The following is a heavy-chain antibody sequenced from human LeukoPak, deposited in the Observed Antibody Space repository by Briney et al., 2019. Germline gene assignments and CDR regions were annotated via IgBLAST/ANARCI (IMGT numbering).Heavy chain of an antibody. V-gene: IGHV4-30-2*01. J-gene: IGHJ2*01. D-gene: IGHD6-19*01. Sequence: PSQTLSLTCAVSGGSISSGGYSWSWIRQPPGKGLEWIGYIYHSGSTHYNPSLKSRVTISVDRSKNQFSLKLSSVTAAGTAVYYCARGEIAVKDFDLWGRGTLVTVSS. CDR3: ARGEIAVKDFDL. CDR1: GGSISSGGYS. CDR2: IYHSGST.